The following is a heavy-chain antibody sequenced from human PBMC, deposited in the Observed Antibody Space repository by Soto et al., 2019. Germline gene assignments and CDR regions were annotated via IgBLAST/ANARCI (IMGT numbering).Heavy chain of an antibody. CDR3: AAYYDFWSGYFRDWFDP. D-gene: IGHD3-3*01. V-gene: IGHV4-31*03. CDR1: GGSISSGGYY. Sequence: SETLSLTCTVSGGSISSGGYYWSWIRQHPGKGLEWIGYIYYSGSTYYNPSLKSRVTISVDTSKNQFSLKLSSVTAADTAVYYCAAYYDFWSGYFRDWFDPWGQGTLVTVSS. CDR2: IYYSGST. J-gene: IGHJ5*02.